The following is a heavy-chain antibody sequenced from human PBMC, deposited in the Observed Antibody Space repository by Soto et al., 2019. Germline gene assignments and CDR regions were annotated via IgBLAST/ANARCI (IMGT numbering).Heavy chain of an antibody. V-gene: IGHV3-30-3*01. Sequence: ESGGGVVQPGRSLRLSCAASGFTFNNYPMHWVRQAPAKGLEWVAVISYDGSNKHYADSVKGRFTISRDTSKNTLYLQMNSLRAEDTAVYYCAREKYCSGGSCSLFDYWGLGTLVTVSS. CDR1: GFTFNNYP. CDR2: ISYDGSNK. J-gene: IGHJ4*02. D-gene: IGHD2-15*01. CDR3: AREKYCSGGSCSLFDY.